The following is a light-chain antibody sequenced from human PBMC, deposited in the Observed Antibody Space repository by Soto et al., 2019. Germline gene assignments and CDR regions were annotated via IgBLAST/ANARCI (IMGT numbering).Light chain of an antibody. CDR2: AAS. CDR3: QQLNSYL. V-gene: IGKV1-9*01. CDR1: QGISSY. Sequence: IQLTQSPSSLSASVGDRVTINCRASQGISSYLAWYQQKPGKAPKLLIYAASTLQSGVPSRFSGSGSGTDFTLTISSRQPEDFATYYCQQLNSYLFGGGTKVEIK. J-gene: IGKJ4*01.